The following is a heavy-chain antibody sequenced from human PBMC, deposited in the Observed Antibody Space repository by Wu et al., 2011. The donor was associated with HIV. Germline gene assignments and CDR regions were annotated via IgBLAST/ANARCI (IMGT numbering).Heavy chain of an antibody. CDR2: SAVTLGXA. Sequence: EVKRPGASVRVSCKASGYTFTVMASCGCDRPLDRDLSGWGGSAVTLGXAQYPEKLQDRVTLTADTSTNIAYMELRGLKSDDTAVYYCASGRSVSIFGAILDHWGQGTLVSVSS. V-gene: IGHV1-18*01. D-gene: IGHD3-3*01. CDR3: ASGRSVSIFGAILDH. CDR1: GYTFTVMA. J-gene: IGHJ4*02.